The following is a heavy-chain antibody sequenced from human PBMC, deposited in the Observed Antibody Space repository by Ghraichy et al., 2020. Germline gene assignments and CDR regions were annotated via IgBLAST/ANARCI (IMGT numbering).Heavy chain of an antibody. Sequence: SETLSLTCTVSGGSISSFTSYWGWIRQPPGKGLEWIGSVSNSGSTYYNSSLKSRVTISVDTSKNQFSLNLSSVTAADTAVYYCARRCYGNAFDIWGHGALVPVSS. J-gene: IGHJ3*02. CDR3: ARRCYGNAFDI. CDR1: GGSISSFTSY. D-gene: IGHD4/OR15-4a*01. V-gene: IGHV4-39*01. CDR2: VSNSGST.